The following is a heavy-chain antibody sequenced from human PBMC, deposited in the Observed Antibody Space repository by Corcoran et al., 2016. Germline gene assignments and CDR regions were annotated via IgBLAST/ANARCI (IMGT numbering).Heavy chain of an antibody. CDR1: GFTFSSYW. V-gene: IGHV3-7*03. Sequence: EVQLVESGGGLVQPGGSLRLSCAASGFTFSSYWMSWVRQAPGKGLEWVANIKQDGSEKYYVDSVKGRFTITRDNAKNSLYLQMNSLRAEVTAVYYCARESPPQDLDYWGQGTLVTVSS. CDR2: IKQDGSEK. CDR3: ARESPPQDLDY. J-gene: IGHJ4*02.